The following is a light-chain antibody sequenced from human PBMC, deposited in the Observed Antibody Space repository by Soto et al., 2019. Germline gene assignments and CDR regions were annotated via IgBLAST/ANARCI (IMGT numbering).Light chain of an antibody. Sequence: DIQMTPSPSTLSASVGDRVTITFLASQSLLSWLAWYQQKPGKAPKLLIYEASSLETGVPSRFSGSGSGTEFTLTISCLQSEDFATYYCQQYYSYPITFGQGTRLEIK. V-gene: IGKV1-5*03. CDR2: EAS. CDR3: QQYYSYPIT. J-gene: IGKJ5*01. CDR1: QSLLSW.